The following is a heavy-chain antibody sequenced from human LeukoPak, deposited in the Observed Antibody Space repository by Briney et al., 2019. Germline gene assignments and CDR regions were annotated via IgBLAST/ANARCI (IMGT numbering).Heavy chain of an antibody. Sequence: GGSLRLSCAASGFTFSTYAVNWVRQAPGKGLEWVSAITGSGGATYYADSVKGRFTISRDNSKNTLYLQMNSLRAEDTAVYYCARSITMIVGSVGYWGQGTLVTVSS. J-gene: IGHJ4*02. V-gene: IGHV3-23*01. CDR2: ITGSGGAT. CDR1: GFTFSTYA. CDR3: ARSITMIVGSVGY. D-gene: IGHD3-22*01.